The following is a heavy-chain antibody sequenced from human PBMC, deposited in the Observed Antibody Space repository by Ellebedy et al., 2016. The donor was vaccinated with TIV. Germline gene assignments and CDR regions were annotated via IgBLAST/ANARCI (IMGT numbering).Heavy chain of an antibody. CDR2: IIPIFGTA. CDR1: GGTFSSYA. CDR3: AITMVRGEIIYFDY. Sequence: SVKVSCXASGGTFSSYAISWVRQAPGQGLEWMGGIIPIFGTANYAQKFQGRVTITADESTSTAYMELSSLRSEDTAVYYCAITMVRGEIIYFDYWGQGTLVTVSS. V-gene: IGHV1-69*13. D-gene: IGHD3-10*01. J-gene: IGHJ4*02.